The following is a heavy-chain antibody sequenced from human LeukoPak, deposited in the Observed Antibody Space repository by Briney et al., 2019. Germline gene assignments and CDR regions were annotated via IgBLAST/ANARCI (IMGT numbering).Heavy chain of an antibody. CDR2: IYPGDSDT. Sequence: GESLKISCKGSGYNFTTYWIGWVRQMPGKGLEWMGIIYPGDSDTRYSPSFQGQVTISADKSISTAYLQWSSLKASDTAMYYCARATTVITPRAFDYWGQGTLVTVSS. D-gene: IGHD4-23*01. CDR3: ARATTVITPRAFDY. V-gene: IGHV5-51*01. J-gene: IGHJ4*02. CDR1: GYNFTTYW.